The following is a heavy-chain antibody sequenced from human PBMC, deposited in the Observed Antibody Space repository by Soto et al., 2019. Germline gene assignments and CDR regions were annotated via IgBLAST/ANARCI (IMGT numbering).Heavy chain of an antibody. Sequence: QVQLVQSGAEVKKSGASVKVSCKPSGYSFSDYFIQWVRQAPGQGLEWVAWINPKTAATNYAKKFQSRVSLTWETSSTTAYMELTRLRPDDTAVYYCARIKWGLNYYNGMDVWGQGTTVIVSS. V-gene: IGHV1-2*02. CDR1: GYSFSDYF. CDR2: INPKTAAT. J-gene: IGHJ6*02. D-gene: IGHD1-26*01. CDR3: ARIKWGLNYYNGMDV.